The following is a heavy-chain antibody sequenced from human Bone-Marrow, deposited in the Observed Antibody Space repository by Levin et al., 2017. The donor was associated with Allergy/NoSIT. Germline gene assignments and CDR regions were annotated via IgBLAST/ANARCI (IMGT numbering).Heavy chain of an antibody. J-gene: IGHJ4*02. CDR2: INQNGSQK. CDR1: GFRFSTYW. CDR3: ARKGLPDY. Sequence: GESLKISCAASGFRFSTYWMAWVRQAPGKGLEWVANINQNGSQKYYVDSVKGRFTISRDNAKNSVYLQMNSLRAEDTAVYYCARKGLPDYWGQGTLVAVSS. V-gene: IGHV3-7*01.